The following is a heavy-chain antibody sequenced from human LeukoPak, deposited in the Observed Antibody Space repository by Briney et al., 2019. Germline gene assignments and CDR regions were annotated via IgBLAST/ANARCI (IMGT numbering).Heavy chain of an antibody. V-gene: IGHV4-39*01. CDR1: GFTFSSYAMH. CDR2: IFYSGST. CDR3: ARQLGYGSGSYPVDY. D-gene: IGHD3-10*01. Sequence: PGGSLRLSCAASGFTFSSYAMHWVRQPPGKGLEWIGNIFYSGSTYYSPSLKSRVTISVDTSKNQFSLKLSSVTAADTAVYYCARQLGYGSGSYPVDYWGQGTLVTVSS. J-gene: IGHJ4*02.